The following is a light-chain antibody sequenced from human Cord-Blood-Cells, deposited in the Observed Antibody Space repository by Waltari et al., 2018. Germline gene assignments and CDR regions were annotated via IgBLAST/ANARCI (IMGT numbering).Light chain of an antibody. CDR3: QQYNSYTIT. Sequence: DIQMTQSPSTLSASVGDRVTITCRASQSISSWLAWYQQKPGTAPKLLIYDASSLESGVPSMFSGSGSGTEFTLTISSLQPDDFATYYCQQYNSYTITFGQGTRLEIK. CDR2: DAS. CDR1: QSISSW. V-gene: IGKV1-5*01. J-gene: IGKJ5*01.